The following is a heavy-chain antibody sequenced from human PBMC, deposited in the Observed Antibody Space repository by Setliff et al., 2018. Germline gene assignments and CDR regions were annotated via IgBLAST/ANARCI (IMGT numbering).Heavy chain of an antibody. CDR2: TIPSFGST. CDR1: GGTFRSYG. Sequence: AAVKVSCKASGGTFRSYGISWVRQAPGQGLEWMGGTIPSFGSTNYAQKFQDRVTIITDESTSTAYMELSSLRTEDTAVYYCAREGVDTRSSTDYRYYMDVWGKGTTVTVSS. CDR3: AREGVDTRSSTDYRYYMDV. D-gene: IGHD5-18*01. J-gene: IGHJ6*03. V-gene: IGHV1-69*05.